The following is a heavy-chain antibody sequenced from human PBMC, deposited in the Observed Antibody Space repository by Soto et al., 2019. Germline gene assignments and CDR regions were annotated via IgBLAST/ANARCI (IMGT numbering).Heavy chain of an antibody. J-gene: IGHJ4*02. D-gene: IGHD2-15*01. CDR2: IKHDGSEK. CDR1: GFTFGTYY. CDR3: ARDRGYCSGATCYAVLDY. Sequence: EVQVVESGGGLVQPGGSLRLSCAASGFTFGTYYMNWVRQAPGKGLEWVASIKHDGSEKNYLDSVKGRFTISRDNAESSLYLQMNSLRAGDTAVYYCARDRGYCSGATCYAVLDYWGQGPLVTVSS. V-gene: IGHV3-7*01.